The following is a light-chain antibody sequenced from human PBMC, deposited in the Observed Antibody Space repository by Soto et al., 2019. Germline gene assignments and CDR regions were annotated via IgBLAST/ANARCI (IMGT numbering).Light chain of an antibody. CDR1: QSISND. V-gene: IGKV1-39*01. CDR3: QQSYSTPWT. Sequence: DIQMTQSPSSLSASVGDRVTITCRASQSISNDLYWYQQKPGKAPKLLIYAASSLQGGVPSRFSGSGSGTDFTLTISSLQPEDFATYYCQQSYSTPWTFGQGTKVDIK. J-gene: IGKJ1*01. CDR2: AAS.